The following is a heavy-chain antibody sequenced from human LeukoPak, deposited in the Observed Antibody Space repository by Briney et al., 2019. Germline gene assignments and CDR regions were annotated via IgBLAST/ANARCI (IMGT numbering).Heavy chain of an antibody. CDR3: ARQVDYYDSSSFDY. J-gene: IGHJ4*02. D-gene: IGHD3-22*01. V-gene: IGHV4-59*08. Sequence: PSETLPLTCTVSGGSISSYYWSWIRQPPGKGLEWIGYIYYSGSTNYNPSLKSRVTISVDTSKNQFSLKLSSVTAADTAVYYCARQVDYYDSSSFDYWGQGTLVTVSS. CDR1: GGSISSYY. CDR2: IYYSGST.